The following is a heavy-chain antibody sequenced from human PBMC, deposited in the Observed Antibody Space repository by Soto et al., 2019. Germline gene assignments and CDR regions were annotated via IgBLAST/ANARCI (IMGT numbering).Heavy chain of an antibody. CDR3: ARDVGTQLDFWSTSGMDV. J-gene: IGHJ6*02. D-gene: IGHD3-3*01. Sequence: SVGSLRLSCAASGFSFSDDAMHWVRQAPGQGLEWVAVITYDGSNKYYADSVRGRFTISRDNSKSTLYLQMDSLIIDDTAVYYCARDVGTQLDFWSTSGMDVWGQGTTVTVSS. V-gene: IGHV3-30-3*01. CDR2: ITYDGSNK. CDR1: GFSFSDDA.